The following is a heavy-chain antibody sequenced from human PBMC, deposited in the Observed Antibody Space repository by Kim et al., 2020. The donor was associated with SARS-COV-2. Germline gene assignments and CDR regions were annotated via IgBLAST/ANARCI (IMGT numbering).Heavy chain of an antibody. Sequence: SETLSLTCTVSGGSISSSSYYWGWIRQPPGKGLEWIGSIYYSGSTYYNPSLKSRVTISVDTSKNQFSLKLSSVTAADTAVYYCARVGSPSQKYSSSWYPNWFDPWGQGTLVTVSS. V-gene: IGHV4-39*07. D-gene: IGHD6-13*01. CDR3: ARVGSPSQKYSSSWYPNWFDP. CDR2: IYYSGST. J-gene: IGHJ5*02. CDR1: GGSISSSSYY.